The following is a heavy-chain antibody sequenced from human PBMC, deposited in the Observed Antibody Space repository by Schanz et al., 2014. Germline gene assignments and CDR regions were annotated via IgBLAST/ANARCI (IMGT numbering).Heavy chain of an antibody. CDR1: GFAFSSYS. J-gene: IGHJ4*02. CDR2: MNESHSTI. Sequence: EVQLVESGGGLVQPGGSLRLSCLASGFAFSSYSMNWVRQARGKGLEWVSAMNESHSTIYYADSVRGRFTISRDNAENTLFLQMNSLRAEDTAVYYCARKVVATIGGYYDNWGQGTLVIVSS. V-gene: IGHV3-23*04. D-gene: IGHD5-12*01. CDR3: ARKVVATIGGYYDN.